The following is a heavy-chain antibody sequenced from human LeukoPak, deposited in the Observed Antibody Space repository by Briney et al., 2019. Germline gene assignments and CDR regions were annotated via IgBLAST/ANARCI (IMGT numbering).Heavy chain of an antibody. J-gene: IGHJ5*02. V-gene: IGHV3-23*01. Sequence: GGSLRLSCAASGFTFSSYGMSWVRQAPGKGLEWVSSFSGSGGSTYYADSVKGRFTISRDNSKNTLYLQMNSLRAEDTAVYYCAKNYYDSSPYNWFDPWGQGTLVTVSS. CDR3: AKNYYDSSPYNWFDP. CDR2: FSGSGGST. D-gene: IGHD3-22*01. CDR1: GFTFSSYG.